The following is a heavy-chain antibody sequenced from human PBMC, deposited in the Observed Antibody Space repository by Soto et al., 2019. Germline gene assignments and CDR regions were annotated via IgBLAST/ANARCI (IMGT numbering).Heavy chain of an antibody. D-gene: IGHD1-26*01. V-gene: IGHV1-2*02. CDR3: AKGGAIVAAGTRVYLYNAMDV. CDR2: INPNSGDT. Sequence: ASVKVSCKASGYTFTGYYVHWVRQAPGQGLEWMGWINPNSGDTYLAQRFQGRVTMNRDTSIGTAYMKLRGLTSDDTAEYYCAKGGAIVAAGTRVYLYNAMDVWGQGTTVTVSS. J-gene: IGHJ6*02. CDR1: GYTFTGYY.